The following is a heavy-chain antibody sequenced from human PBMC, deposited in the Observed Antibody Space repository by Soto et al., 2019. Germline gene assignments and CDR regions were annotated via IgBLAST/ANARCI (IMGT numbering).Heavy chain of an antibody. J-gene: IGHJ4*02. Sequence: GGSLRLSCAATGSTFSMSAMHWIRQAPGKGLEWVTVISYDGSNKYYSDSVRGRFTISRDNSKKTLYLQMNSLRPEDTGVYYCATDRYTAAEYWGQGTLVTVSS. CDR3: ATDRYTAAEY. CDR1: GSTFSMSA. CDR2: ISYDGSNK. D-gene: IGHD2-2*02. V-gene: IGHV3-30-3*01.